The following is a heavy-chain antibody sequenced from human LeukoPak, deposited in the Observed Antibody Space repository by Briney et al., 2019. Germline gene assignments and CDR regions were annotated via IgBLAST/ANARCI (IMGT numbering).Heavy chain of an antibody. CDR1: GFTVSSNY. CDR2: IYDGGRT. D-gene: IGHD5-18*01. CDR3: ARGVRGYSHGSRFDY. Sequence: GGSLRLSCAASGFTVSSNYMSWVRQAPGKGLEWVSTIYDGGRTNYADSVKGRFTISRDNSKNTLYLQMNSLRAEDTAVYYCARGVRGYSHGSRFDYWGQGTLVTVSS. J-gene: IGHJ4*02. V-gene: IGHV3-53*01.